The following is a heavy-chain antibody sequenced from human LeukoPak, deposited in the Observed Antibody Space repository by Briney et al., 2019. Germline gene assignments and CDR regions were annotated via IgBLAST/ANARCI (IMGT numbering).Heavy chain of an antibody. V-gene: IGHV1-18*01. CDR2: ISAYNGNT. Sequence: GASVKVSCKASGYTFTSYGISWVRQAPGQGLEWMGWISAYNGNTNYAQKLQGRVTMTTDTSTSTAYMELRSLRSDDTAVYYCARWIPSSSWYYFDYWGQGTLVTVSS. D-gene: IGHD6-13*01. CDR3: ARWIPSSSWYYFDY. CDR1: GYTFTSYG. J-gene: IGHJ4*02.